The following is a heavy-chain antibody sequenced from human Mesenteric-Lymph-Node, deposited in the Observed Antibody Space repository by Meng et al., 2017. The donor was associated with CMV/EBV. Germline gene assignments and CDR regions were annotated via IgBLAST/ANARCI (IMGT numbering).Heavy chain of an antibody. Sequence: GGSLRLSCRGSQFTFGAYGMSWVRQAPGKGLEWLGFIRSKAYSRTTEYAASVRGRFTISRDDSNSIAYLQMSSLRTEDTGVYYCARVFCDSNSCHEGADYWGQGTRVTVSS. CDR3: ARVFCDSNSCHEGADY. D-gene: IGHD2-2*01. J-gene: IGHJ4*02. V-gene: IGHV3-49*04. CDR2: IRSKAYSRTT. CDR1: QFTFGAYG.